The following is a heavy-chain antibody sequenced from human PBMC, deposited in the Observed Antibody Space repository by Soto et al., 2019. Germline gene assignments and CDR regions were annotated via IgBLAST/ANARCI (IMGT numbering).Heavy chain of an antibody. CDR3: ARQMLYGNNWFNP. V-gene: IGHV1-46*01. CDR1: GYTFTSYY. D-gene: IGHD2-8*01. CDR2: INPGAGNT. J-gene: IGHJ5*02. Sequence: ASVKVSCKASGYTFTSYYIHWVRQAPGQGLEWMGTINPGAGNTTYAQKFQGRVTMTRDTSTRTVYMELSSLRSEDAAVYYCARQMLYGNNWFNPWGQGNLVTVSS.